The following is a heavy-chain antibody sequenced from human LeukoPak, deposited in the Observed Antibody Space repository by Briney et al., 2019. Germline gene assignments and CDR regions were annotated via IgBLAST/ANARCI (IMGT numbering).Heavy chain of an antibody. D-gene: IGHD3-10*01. J-gene: IGHJ4*02. Sequence: AASVKVSCKASGYTFTSYGISWVRQAPGQGLEWMGWISAYNGNTNYAQKLQGRVTMTTDTSTSTAYMELRSLRSEDTAVYYCATAGSSPGADYFDYWGQGTLVTVSS. V-gene: IGHV1-18*01. CDR2: ISAYNGNT. CDR1: GYTFTSYG. CDR3: ATAGSSPGADYFDY.